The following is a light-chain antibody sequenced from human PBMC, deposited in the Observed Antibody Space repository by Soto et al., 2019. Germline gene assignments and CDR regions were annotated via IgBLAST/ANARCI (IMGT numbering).Light chain of an antibody. J-gene: IGKJ3*01. V-gene: IGKV3D-15*01. CDR2: DIS. CDR3: QQCGGSPLFS. CDR1: QSVSSN. Sequence: ETVMTQSPATLSVSPGERATLSCRASQSVSSNLAWYQQKPGQPPRLLIYDISTRATGIPTRFSGSGSGTEFTLTISSLQSEDSAVYYCQQCGGSPLFSFGPGTRVDI.